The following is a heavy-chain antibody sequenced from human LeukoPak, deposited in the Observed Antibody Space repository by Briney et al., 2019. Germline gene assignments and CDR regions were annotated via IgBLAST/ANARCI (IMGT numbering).Heavy chain of an antibody. Sequence: SETLSLTCAVYGGSFSGYYWSWIRQPPGKGLEWIGEINHSGSTNYNPSLKSRVTILVDTSKNQFSLGLSSVTAADTAVYYCARELIVGAAGYFDYWGQGTLVTVSS. CDR1: GGSFSGYY. D-gene: IGHD1-26*01. J-gene: IGHJ4*02. V-gene: IGHV4-34*01. CDR2: INHSGST. CDR3: ARELIVGAAGYFDY.